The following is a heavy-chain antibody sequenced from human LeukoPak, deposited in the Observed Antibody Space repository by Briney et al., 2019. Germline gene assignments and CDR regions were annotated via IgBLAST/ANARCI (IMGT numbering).Heavy chain of an antibody. CDR2: IYYSGST. CDR3: AREIAVAGYY. Sequence: KPSETLSLTCTVSGGSISSSSYYWGWIRQPPGKGLEWIGSIYYSGSTYYNPSLKSRVTISVDTSKNQFSLKLSSVTAADTAVYYCAREIAVAGYYWGQGTLVTVSS. D-gene: IGHD6-19*01. J-gene: IGHJ4*02. V-gene: IGHV4-39*07. CDR1: GGSISSSSYY.